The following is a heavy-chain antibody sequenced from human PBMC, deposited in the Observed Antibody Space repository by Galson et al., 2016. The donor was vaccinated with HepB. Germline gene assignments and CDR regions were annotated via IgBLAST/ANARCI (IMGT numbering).Heavy chain of an antibody. CDR1: GFTLSSYR. V-gene: IGHV3-21*01. J-gene: IGHJ5*02. CDR3: GRVRWSTFRCQNWFDP. CDR2: ISRGGTYK. Sequence: SLRLSCAASGFTLSSYRINWVRQAPGKGLEWVSSISRGGTYKYYAVSVEGRFTISRDNAKNSLYLQMNSLRAEDTAFYYCGRVRWSTFRCQNWFDPWGQGTLVPVPP. D-gene: IGHD2/OR15-2a*01.